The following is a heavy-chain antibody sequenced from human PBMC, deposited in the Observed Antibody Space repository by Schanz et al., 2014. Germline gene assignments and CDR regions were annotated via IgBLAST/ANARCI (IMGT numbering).Heavy chain of an antibody. J-gene: IGHJ2*01. CDR2: IWYDGSNK. Sequence: PGGSLRLSCAASGFTFSSYGMHWVRQAPGKGLEWVAVIWYDGSNKYYADSVKGRFTISRDNTKNSLFLQLNSLRADDTAVYYCARNRGSGGQNWYFDLWGRGTLVTVSS. CDR1: GFTFSSYG. D-gene: IGHD1-26*01. CDR3: ARNRGSGGQNWYFDL. V-gene: IGHV3-33*01.